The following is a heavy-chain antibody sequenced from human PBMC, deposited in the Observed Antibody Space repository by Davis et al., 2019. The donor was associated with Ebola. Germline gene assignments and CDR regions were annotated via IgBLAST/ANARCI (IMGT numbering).Heavy chain of an antibody. V-gene: IGHV3-23*01. CDR1: GFTFSSYG. D-gene: IGHD3-10*01. J-gene: IGHJ4*02. Sequence: GESLKISCAASGFTFSSYGMSWVRQAPEKGLEWVSGIRGSGRNTYYADSVKGRFTISRDNSRDTLYLQMNSLRAEDTARYYCAKEVAEIGKPNFDYWGQGALVTVSS. CDR3: AKEVAEIGKPNFDY. CDR2: IRGSGRNT.